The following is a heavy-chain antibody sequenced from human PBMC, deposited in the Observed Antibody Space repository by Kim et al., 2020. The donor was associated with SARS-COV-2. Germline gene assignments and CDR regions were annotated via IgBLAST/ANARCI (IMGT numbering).Heavy chain of an antibody. V-gene: IGHV4-34*01. CDR1: GGSFSGYY. J-gene: IGHJ4*02. Sequence: SETLSLTCAVYGGSFSGYYWSWIRQPPGKGLEWIGEINHSGSTNYNPSLKSRVTISVDTSKNQFSLKLSSVTAADTAVYYCARGVGPLVLLWFGEISTHFDYWGQGTLVTVSS. CDR3: ARGVGPLVLLWFGEISTHFDY. CDR2: INHSGST. D-gene: IGHD3-10*01.